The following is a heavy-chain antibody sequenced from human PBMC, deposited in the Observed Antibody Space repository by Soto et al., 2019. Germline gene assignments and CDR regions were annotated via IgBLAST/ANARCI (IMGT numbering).Heavy chain of an antibody. CDR1: GYTFTGYY. J-gene: IGHJ6*02. CDR3: ARRRYYYGSGRWEYGMDF. Sequence: SVKVSCKASGYTFTGYYMHWVRQAPGQGLEWMGWINPNSGGTNYAQKFQGWVTMTRDTSISTAYMELSRLRSDDTAVYYCARRRYYYGSGRWEYGMDFWGQGTSVSVS. V-gene: IGHV1-2*04. D-gene: IGHD3-10*01. CDR2: INPNSGGT.